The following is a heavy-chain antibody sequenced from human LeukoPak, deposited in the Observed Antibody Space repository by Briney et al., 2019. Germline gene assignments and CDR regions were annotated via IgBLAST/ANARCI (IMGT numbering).Heavy chain of an antibody. CDR2: IYTSGST. J-gene: IGHJ4*02. Sequence: SETLSLTCTVSGGSISSGSYYWSWIRQPAGKGLEWIGRIYTSGSTNYNPSLKSRVTISVDTSKNQFSLKLSSVTAADTAVYYCARASGPNFDYWGQGTLVTVSS. V-gene: IGHV4-61*02. D-gene: IGHD6-25*01. CDR1: GGSISSGSYY. CDR3: ARASGPNFDY.